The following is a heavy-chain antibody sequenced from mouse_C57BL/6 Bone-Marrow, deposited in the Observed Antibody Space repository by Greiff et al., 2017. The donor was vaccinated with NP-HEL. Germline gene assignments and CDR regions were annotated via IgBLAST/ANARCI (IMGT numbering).Heavy chain of an antibody. J-gene: IGHJ3*01. D-gene: IGHD1-1*01. CDR1: GYTFTSSW. V-gene: IGHV1-74*01. Sequence: QVQLQQPGAELVKPGASVKVSCKASGYTFTSSWMHWVKQRPGQGLEWIGRIHPSDSDTNYNQKFKGKATLTVDKSSSTAYMQLISLTSEDSAVDYCAPYLYYGSSYDGFAYWGQGTLVTVSA. CDR3: APYLYYGSSYDGFAY. CDR2: IHPSDSDT.